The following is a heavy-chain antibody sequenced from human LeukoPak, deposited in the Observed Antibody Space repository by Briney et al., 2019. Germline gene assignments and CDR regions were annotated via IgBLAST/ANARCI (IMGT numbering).Heavy chain of an antibody. CDR1: GFSFSNHG. V-gene: IGHV3-33*01. J-gene: IGHJ5*02. CDR2: IWDDGNNK. Sequence: GGSLRLSCAASGFSFSNHGMHWVRQAPGKRLEWVAVIWDDGNNKRYANSVNGRFTISRDNSENTLYLQMNGLTAEDTAMYYCARDSYQDYYGKFDPWGQGTLVIVSS. D-gene: IGHD3-10*01. CDR3: ARDSYQDYYGKFDP.